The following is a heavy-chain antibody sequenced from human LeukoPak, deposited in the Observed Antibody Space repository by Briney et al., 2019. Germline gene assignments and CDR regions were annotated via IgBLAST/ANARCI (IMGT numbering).Heavy chain of an antibody. CDR2: INHSGST. CDR3: ARVGADGSGFLFDY. CDR1: GGSSSGYY. D-gene: IGHD3-10*01. V-gene: IGHV4-34*01. Sequence: SEALSLTCAVYGGSSSGYYWSWIRQPPGKRLERIGEINHSGSTNYNPSLKSRVTISVDTSKNQFSLKLGSVTAADTAVYYCARVGADGSGFLFDYWGQGTLVTVSS. J-gene: IGHJ4*02.